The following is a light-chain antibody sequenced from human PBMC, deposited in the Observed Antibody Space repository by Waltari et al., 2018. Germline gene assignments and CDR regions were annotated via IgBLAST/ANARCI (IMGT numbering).Light chain of an antibody. CDR1: SDDVGGYNF. V-gene: IGLV2-14*01. Sequence: QSALTQPASVSGSPGQSITISCTGTSDDVGGYNFVSWYQQHPGKAPNLMIYEVGNRPSGGSNRFSGSKSGNTASLTISGLQAEDEADYYCSSYASSTTLEVFGTGTKVTVL. CDR2: EVG. CDR3: SSYASSTTLEV. J-gene: IGLJ1*01.